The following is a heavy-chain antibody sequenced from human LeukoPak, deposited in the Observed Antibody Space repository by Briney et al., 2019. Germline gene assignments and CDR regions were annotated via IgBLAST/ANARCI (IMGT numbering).Heavy chain of an antibody. CDR2: LNHSGST. J-gene: IGHJ5*02. CDR1: GGSFSGYY. CDR3: AREVRSSWYFLP. D-gene: IGHD6-13*01. V-gene: IGHV4-34*01. Sequence: SETLSLTCAVYGGSFSGYYWSWIRQPPGKGLEWIGELNHSGSTNYNPSLKSRVTISVDTSKNQFSLKLSSVTAADTAVYYCAREVRSSWYFLPWGQGTLVTVSS.